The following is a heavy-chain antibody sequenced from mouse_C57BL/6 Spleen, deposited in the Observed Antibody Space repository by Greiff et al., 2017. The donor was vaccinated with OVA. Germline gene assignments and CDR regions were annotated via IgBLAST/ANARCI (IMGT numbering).Heavy chain of an antibody. J-gene: IGHJ1*03. V-gene: IGHV1-53*01. CDR3: ARPDYYDYDWYFDV. CDR1: GYTFTSYW. D-gene: IGHD2-4*01. CDR2: INPSNGGT. Sequence: VQLQQPGTELVKPGASVKLSCKASGYTFTSYWMHWVKQRPGQGLEWIGNINPSNGGTNYNEKFKSKATLTVDKSSSTAYMQLSSLTSEDSAVYYCARPDYYDYDWYFDVWGTGTTVTVSS.